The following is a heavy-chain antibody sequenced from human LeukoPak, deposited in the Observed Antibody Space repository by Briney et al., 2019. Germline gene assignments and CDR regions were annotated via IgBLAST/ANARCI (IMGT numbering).Heavy chain of an antibody. CDR1: TYSISNSLY. Sequence: SEPLSLTCSGSTYSISNSLYWGWLRQPPGKGLEWIGRIYRSGSTFYNPSLKSRVTISLDTSKNQFSLKLSSVTAVDTAVYFCARGTYGYYMDVWGKGTTVTVSS. J-gene: IGHJ6*03. CDR2: IYRSGST. D-gene: IGHD4-17*01. CDR3: ARGTYGYYMDV. V-gene: IGHV4-38-2*02.